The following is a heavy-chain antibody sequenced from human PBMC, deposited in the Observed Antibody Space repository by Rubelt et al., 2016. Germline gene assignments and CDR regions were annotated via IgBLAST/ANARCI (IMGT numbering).Heavy chain of an antibody. V-gene: IGHV1-18*01. CDR1: GYTFTSSG. Sequence: QVQLVQSGAEVKKPGASVKVSCKASGYTFTSSGISWVRQAPGQGLEWMGWISAYNGNTNYAQQRQGRVTMTTDTSTSTAYIELRSLRSDDTAVYYCARREGYNWDDAFDIWGQGTMVTVSS. CDR3: ARREGYNWDDAFDI. CDR2: ISAYNGNT. D-gene: IGHD5-24*01. J-gene: IGHJ3*02.